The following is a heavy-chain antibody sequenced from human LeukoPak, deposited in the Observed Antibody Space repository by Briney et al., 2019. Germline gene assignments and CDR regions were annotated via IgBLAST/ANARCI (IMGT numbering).Heavy chain of an antibody. CDR2: IDSGGST. V-gene: IGHV3-53*01. CDR1: GFTVSDNY. J-gene: IGHJ4*02. D-gene: IGHD5-18*01. CDR3: ARDPGYDYGYDY. Sequence: PGGSLRLSCAASGFTVSDNYMNWVRQAPGKGLEWVSTIDSGGSTYYADSVKGRFTISRDNSKNTLYLHMNSLRAEDTAVYYCARDPGYDYGYDYWGQGTLVTVSS.